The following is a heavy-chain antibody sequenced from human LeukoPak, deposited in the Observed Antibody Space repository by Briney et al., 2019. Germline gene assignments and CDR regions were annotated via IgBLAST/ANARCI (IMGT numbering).Heavy chain of an antibody. J-gene: IGHJ5*02. Sequence: GESLKISCKGSGYSFTSYGISWVRQAPGQGLEWMGWISAYNGNTNYAQKLQGRVTMTTDTSTSTAYMELRSLRSDDTAVYYCARDLPSSTHPYNWFDPWGQGTLVTVSS. D-gene: IGHD2-2*01. V-gene: IGHV1-18*01. CDR2: ISAYNGNT. CDR3: ARDLPSSTHPYNWFDP. CDR1: GYSFTSYG.